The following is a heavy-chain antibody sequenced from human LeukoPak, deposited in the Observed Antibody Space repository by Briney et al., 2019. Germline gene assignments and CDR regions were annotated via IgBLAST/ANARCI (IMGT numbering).Heavy chain of an antibody. CDR3: ARYGDTAMVHFDY. CDR2: IKQDGSEK. V-gene: IGHV3-7*05. Sequence: GGSLRLSCAASGFTFNSYWMSWVRQAPGKGLEWVANIKQDGSEKYYVDSVKGRFTISRDNAKNSLYLQMNSLRAEDTAVYYCARYGDTAMVHFDYWGQGTLVTVSS. D-gene: IGHD5-18*01. CDR1: GFTFNSYW. J-gene: IGHJ4*02.